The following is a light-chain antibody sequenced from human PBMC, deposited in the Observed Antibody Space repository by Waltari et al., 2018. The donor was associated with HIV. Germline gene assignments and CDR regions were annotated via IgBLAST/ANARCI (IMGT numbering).Light chain of an antibody. J-gene: IGKJ4*01. Sequence: EIVMTQSPATLSVSPGERATLSCRASQSVSSNLAWYQQKPGQAPRLLIYGASTRATGIPARFSGSGSGTEFTLTISSLQSEDFAVYYCQQYNNWRTFGGGTKVEIK. CDR2: GAS. V-gene: IGKV3-15*01. CDR3: QQYNNWRT. CDR1: QSVSSN.